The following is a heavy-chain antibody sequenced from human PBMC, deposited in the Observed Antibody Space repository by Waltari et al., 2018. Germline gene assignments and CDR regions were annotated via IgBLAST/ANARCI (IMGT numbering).Heavy chain of an antibody. J-gene: IGHJ3*02. D-gene: IGHD3-22*01. CDR3: AKAFTMIVGHDAFDI. V-gene: IGHV3-43*01. CDR2: ISWDGGST. CDR1: GFTFDDYT. Sequence: EVQLVESGGVVVQPGGSLRLSCAASGFTFDDYTMNWVRHAPGKGLEWVSLISWDGGSTYYADSVKGRFTISRDNSKNSLYLQMNSLRTEDTALYYCAKAFTMIVGHDAFDIWGQGTMVTVSS.